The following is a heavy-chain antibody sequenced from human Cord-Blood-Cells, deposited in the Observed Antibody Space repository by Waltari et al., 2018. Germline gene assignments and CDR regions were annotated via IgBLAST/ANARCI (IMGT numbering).Heavy chain of an antibody. CDR3: ARQNWGFDY. Sequence: QVQLQQWGAGLLKPSQTLSLPRAVDGGSFSCYYWSWIRQPPGKGLEWIGEINHSGSTNYNPSLKSRVTISVDTSKNQFSLKLSSVTAADTAVYYCARQNWGFDYWGQGTLVTVSS. CDR1: GGSFSCYY. V-gene: IGHV4-34*01. D-gene: IGHD7-27*01. J-gene: IGHJ4*02. CDR2: INHSGST.